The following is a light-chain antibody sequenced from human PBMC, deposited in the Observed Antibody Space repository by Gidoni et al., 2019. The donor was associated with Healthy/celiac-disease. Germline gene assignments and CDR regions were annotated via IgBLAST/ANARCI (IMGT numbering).Light chain of an antibody. J-gene: IGKJ5*01. CDR2: DAS. Sequence: IQMTQSPSSLSASVGDRVTITCQASQDISNYLNWYQQKPGKAPKRLIYDASNLETGVPSRFSGSGSGTDFTFTISSLQPEDIATYYCQQYDNLPSAFGQGTRLEIK. V-gene: IGKV1-33*01. CDR1: QDISNY. CDR3: QQYDNLPSA.